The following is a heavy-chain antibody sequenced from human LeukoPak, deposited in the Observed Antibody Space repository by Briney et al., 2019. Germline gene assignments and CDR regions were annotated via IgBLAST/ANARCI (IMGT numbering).Heavy chain of an antibody. V-gene: IGHV4-59*12. CDR2: IYSSGTT. D-gene: IGHD3-16*01. J-gene: IGHJ2*01. CDR1: GGSITNYY. Sequence: PSETLSLTCTVSGGSITNYYWNWIRQPPGKGLEWIGFIYSSGTTNYNPSLKSRLTISVDTSKNQFSLKLSSVTAADTAVYYCARERMGDNPIGWYFDLWGRGTLVTVSS. CDR3: ARERMGDNPIGWYFDL.